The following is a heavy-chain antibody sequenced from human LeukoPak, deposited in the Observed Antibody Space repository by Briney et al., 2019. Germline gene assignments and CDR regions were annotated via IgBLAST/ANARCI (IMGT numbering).Heavy chain of an antibody. V-gene: IGHV4-30-4*01. D-gene: IGHD6-13*01. CDR3: ARGGQQLVYFDY. CDR1: GGSISSGDYY. J-gene: IGHJ4*02. Sequence: SETLSLTCTVSGGSISSGDYYWSWIRQPPGKGLEWIGYIYYSGSTYYNPSLKSRVTISVDTSKNQFSLKLSSVTAADMAVYYCARGGQQLVYFDYWGQGTLVTVSS. CDR2: IYYSGST.